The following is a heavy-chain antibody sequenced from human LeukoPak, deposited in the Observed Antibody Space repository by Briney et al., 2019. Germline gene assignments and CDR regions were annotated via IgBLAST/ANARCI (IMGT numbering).Heavy chain of an antibody. J-gene: IGHJ4*02. CDR3: ARGKKENDFWSGYAFDY. Sequence: SETLSLTCTVSGGSISSSSYYWSWIRQPPGKGLEWIGEINHSGSTNYNPSLKSRVTISVDTSKNQFSLKLSSVTAADTAVYYCARGKKENDFWSGYAFDYWGQGTLVTVSS. V-gene: IGHV4-39*07. CDR2: INHSGST. CDR1: GGSISSSSYY. D-gene: IGHD3-3*01.